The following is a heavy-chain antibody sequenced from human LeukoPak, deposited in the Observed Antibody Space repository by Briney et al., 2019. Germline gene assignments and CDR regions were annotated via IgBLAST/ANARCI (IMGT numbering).Heavy chain of an antibody. CDR1: GFTFSDYY. CDR2: ISSSSSYT. CDR3: AREQRAAGTSFDY. J-gene: IGHJ4*02. D-gene: IGHD6-13*01. V-gene: IGHV3-11*06. Sequence: GGSLRLSCAASGFTFSDYYMGWIRQAPGKGLEWVSYISSSSSYTNYADSVKGRFTISRDNAKNSLYLQMNSLRAEDTAVYYCAREQRAAGTSFDYWGQGTLVTVSS.